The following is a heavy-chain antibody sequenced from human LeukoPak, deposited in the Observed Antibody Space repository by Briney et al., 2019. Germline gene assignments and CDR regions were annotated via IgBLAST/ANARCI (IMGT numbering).Heavy chain of an antibody. CDR2: ISGGGGST. CDR3: AKASFFQH. V-gene: IGHV3-23*01. Sequence: PGGSLRLSCAASGFPLRSNAMSWVRQAPGKGLEWVSAISGGGGSTYYADSVKGRFTISRDNSKNTLYLQMNSLRAGDTAVYYCAKASFFQHWGQGTLVTVSS. CDR1: GFPLRSNA. J-gene: IGHJ1*01.